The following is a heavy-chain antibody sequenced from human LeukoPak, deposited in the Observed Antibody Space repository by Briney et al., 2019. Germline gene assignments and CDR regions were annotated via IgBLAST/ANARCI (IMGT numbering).Heavy chain of an antibody. CDR3: ARDLSGVAGYTYGRGIDY. Sequence: GGSLRLSCAASGFTFSSYEMNWVRQAPGKGLEWVSYISSSGSTIYYADSVKGRFTISRDNAKSSLYLQTNSLRAEDTAVYYCARDLSGVAGYTYGRGIDYWGQGTLVTVSS. D-gene: IGHD5-18*01. J-gene: IGHJ4*02. CDR2: ISSSGSTI. V-gene: IGHV3-48*03. CDR1: GFTFSSYE.